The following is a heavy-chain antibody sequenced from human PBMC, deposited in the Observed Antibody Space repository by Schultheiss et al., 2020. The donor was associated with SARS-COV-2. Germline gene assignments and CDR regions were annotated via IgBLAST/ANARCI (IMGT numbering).Heavy chain of an antibody. CDR3: ARDGDGMDV. J-gene: IGHJ6*02. D-gene: IGHD3-16*01. V-gene: IGHV3-30*12. Sequence: GESLKISCAASGFTFSSYGMHWVRQAPGKGLEWVAVVSYDVGNKYYADSVKGRFTISRDNSKNTLYLQMNSLRAEDTAVYYCARDGDGMDVWGQGTTVTVSS. CDR1: GFTFSSYG. CDR2: VSYDVGNK.